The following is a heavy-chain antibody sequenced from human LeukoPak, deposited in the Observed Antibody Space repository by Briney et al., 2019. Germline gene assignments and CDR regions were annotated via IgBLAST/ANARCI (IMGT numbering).Heavy chain of an antibody. V-gene: IGHV3-30*04. Sequence: GGSLRLSCAASGFTFSSYAMHWVRQAPGKGLEWVAVKSYDGSNKYYADSVKGRFTISRDNSKNTLYLQMNSLRAEDTAMYYCASHFYSGFLLYYYYGMDVWGQGTTVTVSS. CDR2: KSYDGSNK. CDR1: GFTFSSYA. D-gene: IGHD5-12*01. J-gene: IGHJ6*02. CDR3: ASHFYSGFLLYYYYGMDV.